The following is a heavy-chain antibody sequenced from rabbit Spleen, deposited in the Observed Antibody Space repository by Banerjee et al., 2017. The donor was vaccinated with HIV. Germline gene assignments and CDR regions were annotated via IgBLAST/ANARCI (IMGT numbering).Heavy chain of an antibody. J-gene: IGHJ6*01. Sequence: QSLEESGGDLVKPRASLTLTCTASGFSFSSSDYICWVRQAPGKGLEWIACIDSGSSGFTYFATWAKGRFTISKTSATTVTLQMTRLTAADTATYFCARDSSSSFSSYGMDLWGPGTLVTVS. CDR2: IDSGSSGFT. CDR3: ARDSSSSFSSYGMDL. V-gene: IGHV1S40*01. CDR1: GFSFSSSDY. D-gene: IGHD1-1*01.